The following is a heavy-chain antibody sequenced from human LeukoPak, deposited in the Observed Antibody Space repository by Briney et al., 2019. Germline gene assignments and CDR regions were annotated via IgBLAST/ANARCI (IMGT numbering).Heavy chain of an antibody. CDR2: ISYDGSNK. J-gene: IGHJ4*02. D-gene: IGHD6-25*01. Sequence: GGSLRLSCAASGFTFSYYAMNWVRQAPGKGLEWVAVISYDGSNKYYADSVKGRFTISRDNSKNTLYLQMNSLIAEDTAVYYCAEVGSWGQGTLVTVSP. CDR3: AEVGS. CDR1: GFTFSYYA. V-gene: IGHV3-30*04.